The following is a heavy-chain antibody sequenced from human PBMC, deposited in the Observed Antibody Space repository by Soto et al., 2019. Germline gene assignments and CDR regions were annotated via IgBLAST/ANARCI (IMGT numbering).Heavy chain of an antibody. Sequence: SETLSLTCTVSGGSISSGGYYWSWIRQHPGKGLEWIGYIYYSGSTYYNPSLKSRVAISVDTSKNQFSLKLSSVTAADTAVYYCARDGTYYDILTGYYKLGMGVWGQGTTVTVSS. CDR2: IYYSGST. D-gene: IGHD3-9*01. V-gene: IGHV4-61*08. J-gene: IGHJ6*02. CDR3: ARDGTYYDILTGYYKLGMGV. CDR1: GGSISSGGYY.